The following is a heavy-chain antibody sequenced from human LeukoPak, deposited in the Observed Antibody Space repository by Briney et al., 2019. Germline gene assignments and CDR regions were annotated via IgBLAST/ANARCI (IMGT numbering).Heavy chain of an antibody. J-gene: IGHJ4*02. CDR2: IIPILGIA. V-gene: IGHV1-69*04. CDR3: ARGGSGWSLYFDY. D-gene: IGHD6-19*01. CDR1: GGTFSSYA. Sequence: SVKVSCKASGGTFSSYAISWVRQAPGQGLEWMGRIIPILGIANYAQKFQGRVTITADKSTSTAYMELSSLRSEDTAVYYCARGGSGWSLYFDYWGQGTLVTVSS.